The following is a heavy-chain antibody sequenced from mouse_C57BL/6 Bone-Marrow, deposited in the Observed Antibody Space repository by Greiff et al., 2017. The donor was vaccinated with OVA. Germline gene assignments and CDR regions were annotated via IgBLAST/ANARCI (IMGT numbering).Heavy chain of an antibody. CDR2: IYPGDGDT. V-gene: IGHV1-82*01. J-gene: IGHJ3*01. CDR3: AAYARFAY. D-gene: IGHD6-1*01. CDR1: GYAFSSSW. Sequence: QVQLQQSGPELVKPGASVKISCKASGYAFSSSWMSWVKQRPGKGLEWIGRIYPGDGDTNYNGKFKGKATLTADKSSSTAYMQRSSLTSEDSAVYFCAAYARFAYWGQGTLVTVSA.